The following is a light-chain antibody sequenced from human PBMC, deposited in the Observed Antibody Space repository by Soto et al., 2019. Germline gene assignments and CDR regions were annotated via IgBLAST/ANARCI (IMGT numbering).Light chain of an antibody. J-gene: IGLJ2*01. CDR3: ATWDNSLSVVV. Sequence: QSVLTQPPSVSAAPGQKVTISCSGSSSNIGNNFVSWYQQLPGAAPRLLFYDSNKRPSGIPDRFSGSKSGTSATLGITGLQTGDEADYYCATWDNSLSVVVFGGGTQLTVL. CDR1: SSNIGNNF. CDR2: DSN. V-gene: IGLV1-51*01.